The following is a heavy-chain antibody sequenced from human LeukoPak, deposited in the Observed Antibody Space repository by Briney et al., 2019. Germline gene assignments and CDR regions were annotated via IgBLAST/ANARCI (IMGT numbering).Heavy chain of an antibody. CDR1: GGSFSGYY. CDR2: INHSGST. CDR3: ARDGPSYYYDSSGYGDFDY. J-gene: IGHJ4*02. V-gene: IGHV4-34*01. D-gene: IGHD3-22*01. Sequence: SETLSLTCAVYGGSFSGYYWSWIRQPPGKGLEWIGEINHSGSTNYNPSLKSRVTISVDTSKNQFSLNLYSVTAADTAVYYCARDGPSYYYDSSGYGDFDYWGQGTLVTVSS.